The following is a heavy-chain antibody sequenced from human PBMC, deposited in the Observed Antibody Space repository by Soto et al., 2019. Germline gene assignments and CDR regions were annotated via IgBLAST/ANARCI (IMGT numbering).Heavy chain of an antibody. CDR3: ARDLGSSSWYYWFDP. Sequence: TLSLTCTVSGGSISSGGYYWSWIRQHPGKGLEWIGYIYYSGSTYYNPSLKSRVTISVDTSKNQFSLKLSSVTAAGTAVYYCARDLGSSSWYYWFDPWGQGTLVTVSS. CDR1: GGSISSGGYY. V-gene: IGHV4-31*03. CDR2: IYYSGST. J-gene: IGHJ5*02. D-gene: IGHD6-13*01.